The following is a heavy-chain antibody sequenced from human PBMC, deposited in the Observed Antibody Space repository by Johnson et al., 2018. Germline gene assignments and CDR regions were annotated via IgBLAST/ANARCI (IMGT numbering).Heavy chain of an antibody. CDR1: GFTVSSNY. J-gene: IGHJ3*02. V-gene: IGHV3-66*03. D-gene: IGHD1-26*01. CDR2: IYSGGST. CDR3: AKDVRVGGAGFDI. Sequence: VQLVQSGGGLIQPGGSLRLSCAASGFTVSSNYMSWVRQAPGKGLAWVSVIYSGGSTYYADSVKGRFTRSRDNSKNTLSLKMNSLRTEDTAVYYCAKDVRVGGAGFDIWGQGTMVTVSS.